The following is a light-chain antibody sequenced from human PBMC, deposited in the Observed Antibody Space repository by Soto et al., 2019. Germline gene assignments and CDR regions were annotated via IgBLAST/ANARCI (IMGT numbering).Light chain of an antibody. CDR1: QSVSSSY. CDR3: QDYGSSPT. J-gene: IGKJ4*01. Sequence: EIVLTQSPGTLSLSPGERATLSCRASQSVSSSYLAWYQQKPGQAPRLIIYGASSRATGIPDRFSGSGSGTDFTLTISRQEPEYFADYYCQDYGSSPTFGGGTKVEIK. V-gene: IGKV3-20*01. CDR2: GAS.